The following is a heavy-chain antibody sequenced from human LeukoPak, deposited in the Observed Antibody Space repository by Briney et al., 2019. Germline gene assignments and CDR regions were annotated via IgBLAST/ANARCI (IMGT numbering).Heavy chain of an antibody. CDR2: IRYDGSNI. J-gene: IGHJ4*02. Sequence: HPGGSLRLSCAASGFSFSDYGMHWVRQAPGKGLEWVAFIRYDGSNIYYADSVKGRFTISRDNSKNTLYLQMNSLRAEDTALYYCATSARTYIGSSLDYWGQGTLVTVSS. V-gene: IGHV3-30*02. CDR3: ATSARTYIGSSLDY. D-gene: IGHD2-15*01. CDR1: GFSFSDYG.